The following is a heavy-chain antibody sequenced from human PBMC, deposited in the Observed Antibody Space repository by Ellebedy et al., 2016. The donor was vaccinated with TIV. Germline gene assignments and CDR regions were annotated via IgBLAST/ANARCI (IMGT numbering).Heavy chain of an antibody. CDR3: ARGLWGAPI. CDR2: VYYSGST. V-gene: IGHV4-59*11. D-gene: IGHD3-16*01. CDR1: GGSISAHY. J-gene: IGHJ3*02. Sequence: GSLRLXCSVSGGSISAHYWSWIRQPPGKGLEWIGYVYYSGSTNYNPSLKSRVTMSVDMSKNQFSLKLSSVTAADTAVYYCARGLWGAPIWGQGTMVTVSS.